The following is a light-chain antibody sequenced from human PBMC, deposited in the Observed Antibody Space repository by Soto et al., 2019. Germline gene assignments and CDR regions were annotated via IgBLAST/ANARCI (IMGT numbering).Light chain of an antibody. V-gene: IGLV1-40*01. J-gene: IGLJ6*01. CDR2: DAS. CDR1: SSNIGAGYD. Sequence: QSVLTQPPSVSGAPGQRVTISCTGSSSNIGAGYDVHWYQQKPGKAPNLLIYDASTLQGGVPSRFSGSGSGTEFTLTVTSLQPEDFATYFCQQYDKYSTFGHGTKV. CDR3: QQYDKYST.